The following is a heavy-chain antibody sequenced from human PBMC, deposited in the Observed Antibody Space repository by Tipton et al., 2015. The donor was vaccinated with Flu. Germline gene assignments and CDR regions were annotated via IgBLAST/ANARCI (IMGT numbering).Heavy chain of an antibody. CDR2: IYTSGST. D-gene: IGHD3-3*01. CDR1: GGSISSGSYY. V-gene: IGHV4-61*02. CDR3: AREGGDFWSGYYAYYFDY. J-gene: IGHJ4*02. Sequence: TLSLTCTVSGGSISSGSYYWSWIRQPAGKGLEWIGRIYTSGSTNYNPSLKSRVTISVDTSKNQFSLKLSSVTAADTAVYYCAREGGDFWSGYYAYYFDYWGQGTLVTVSS.